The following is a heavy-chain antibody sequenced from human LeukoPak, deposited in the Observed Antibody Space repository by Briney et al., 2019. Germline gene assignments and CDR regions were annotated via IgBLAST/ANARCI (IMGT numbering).Heavy chain of an antibody. CDR3: ARDNPTVPNLYVFDY. CDR1: GGSISSYY. V-gene: IGHV4-4*07. J-gene: IGHJ4*02. D-gene: IGHD4-17*01. Sequence: SETLSLTCTVSGGSISSYYWSWVRQPAGKGLEWIGRIYTSGSTNYNPSLKSRVTMSVDTSKNQCSLKLSSVTAADTAVYYCARDNPTVPNLYVFDYWGQGTLVTVSS. CDR2: IYTSGST.